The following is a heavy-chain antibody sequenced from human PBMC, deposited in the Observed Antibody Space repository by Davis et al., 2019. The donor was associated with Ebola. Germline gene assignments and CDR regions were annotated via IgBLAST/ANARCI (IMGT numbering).Heavy chain of an antibody. CDR1: GFTFSGSA. D-gene: IGHD1-1*01. CDR2: IRSKANSYAT. J-gene: IGHJ5*02. CDR3: SSWNDH. V-gene: IGHV3-73*01. Sequence: GESLKISCAASGFTFSGSAMHWVRQASGKGLEWVGRIRSKANSYATAYAASVKGRFTISRDDSKNTAYLQMNSLKTEDTAVYYCSSWNDHWGQGTLVTVSS.